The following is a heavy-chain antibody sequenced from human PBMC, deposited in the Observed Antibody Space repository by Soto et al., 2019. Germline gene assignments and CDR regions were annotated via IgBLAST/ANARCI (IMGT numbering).Heavy chain of an antibody. CDR2: IIPIAAIA. V-gene: IGHV1-69*02. Sequence: QVKLVQSGAEVKKPGSSVKVSCKASGGTFSKNTINWVRQAPGQGLEWMGRIIPIAAIANYTQKFQGRVTITVDKSSTTAYMELSSLRSDDTDVYYCARGSTIVRGAPSWFDPWGQGTLVTVSS. J-gene: IGHJ5*02. D-gene: IGHD3-10*01. CDR1: GGTFSKNT. CDR3: ARGSTIVRGAPSWFDP.